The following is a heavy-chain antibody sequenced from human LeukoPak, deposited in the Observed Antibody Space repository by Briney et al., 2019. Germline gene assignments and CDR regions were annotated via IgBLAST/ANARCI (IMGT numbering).Heavy chain of an antibody. CDR1: GFTFSSYS. CDR2: ISSSSSTI. D-gene: IGHD6-19*01. V-gene: IGHV3-48*04. CDR3: ARSGWYYFDY. J-gene: IGHJ4*02. Sequence: GGSLRLSCAASGFTFSSYSMNWVRQAPGKGLEWVSYISSSSSTIYYADSVKGRFTISRDNAKNSLYLQMNSLRAEDTAVYYCARSGWYYFDYWGQGTLVTVSS.